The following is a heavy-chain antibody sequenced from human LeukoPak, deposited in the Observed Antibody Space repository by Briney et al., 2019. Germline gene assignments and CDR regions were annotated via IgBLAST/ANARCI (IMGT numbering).Heavy chain of an antibody. D-gene: IGHD6-13*01. CDR2: MNPNSGNT. V-gene: IGHV1-8*03. J-gene: IGHJ4*02. Sequence: ASVKVSCKASGYTFTSYDINWLRQATGQGLEWMGWMNPNSGNTGYAQKIQGRVTITRNTSISTAYMELSSLRSEDTAVYYCARVGVSSSWFLYFDYWGQGTLVTVSS. CDR3: ARVGVSSSWFLYFDY. CDR1: GYTFTSYD.